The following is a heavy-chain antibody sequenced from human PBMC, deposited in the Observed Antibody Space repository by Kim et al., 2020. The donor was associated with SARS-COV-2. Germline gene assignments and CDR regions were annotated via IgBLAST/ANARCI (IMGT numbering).Heavy chain of an antibody. CDR3: VKSTLLRGVILAGNAFDL. CDR2: MTASGDST. Sequence: GGSLRLSCTASGFSFNTYAMTWVRQAPGKGPEWVATMTASGDSTDYSDSVRGRFVISRDNARNVVFLQMNNLRADDTATYYCVKSTLLRGVILAGNAFDLWGPGSLVSVSS. V-gene: IGHV3-23*01. D-gene: IGHD3-10*01. J-gene: IGHJ3*01. CDR1: GFSFNTYA.